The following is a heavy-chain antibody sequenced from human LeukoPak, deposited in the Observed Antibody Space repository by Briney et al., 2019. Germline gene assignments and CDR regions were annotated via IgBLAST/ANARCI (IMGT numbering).Heavy chain of an antibody. CDR2: INHSGST. V-gene: IGHV4-34*01. D-gene: IGHD2-2*01. CDR1: GGSFSGYY. J-gene: IGHJ4*02. CDR3: AGGYCSSTSCRYFDY. Sequence: KTSETLSLTCAVYGGSFSGYYWSWIRQPPGKGLEWIGEINHSGSTNYNPSLKSRVTISVDTSKNQFSLKLSSVTAADTAVYYCAGGYCSSTSCRYFDYWGQGTLVTVSS.